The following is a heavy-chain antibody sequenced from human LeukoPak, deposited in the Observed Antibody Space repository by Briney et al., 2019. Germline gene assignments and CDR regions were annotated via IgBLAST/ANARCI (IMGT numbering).Heavy chain of an antibody. CDR1: GYTFTGYY. Sequence: ASVKVSCKASGYTFTGYYMHWVRQAPGQGLEWMGWINPNSGGTNYAQKFQGRVTMTRGTSISTAYMELRRLRSDDTAVYYCALRRDGYNDPLGYWGQGTLVTVSS. CDR2: INPNSGGT. D-gene: IGHD5-24*01. V-gene: IGHV1-2*02. CDR3: ALRRDGYNDPLGY. J-gene: IGHJ4*02.